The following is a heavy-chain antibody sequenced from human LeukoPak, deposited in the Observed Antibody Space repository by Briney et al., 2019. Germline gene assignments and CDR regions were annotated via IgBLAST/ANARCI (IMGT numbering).Heavy chain of an antibody. CDR2: IYPRDSRT. CDR1: GDSFSSCW. D-gene: IGHD3-10*01. J-gene: IGHJ4*02. V-gene: IGHV5-51*01. Sequence: GESLQISCKGSGDSFSSCWISWLRQMPGKGLEWMGIIYPRDSRTTYSPSFQGQVTISADKSISTAYLQWSSLTASEPTMYYCARQLCSFTICPNYWGPGTLVTVSS. CDR3: ARQLCSFTICPNY.